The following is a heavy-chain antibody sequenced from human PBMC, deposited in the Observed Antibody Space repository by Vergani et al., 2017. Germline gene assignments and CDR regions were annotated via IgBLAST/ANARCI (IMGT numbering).Heavy chain of an antibody. D-gene: IGHD4-17*01. J-gene: IGHJ6*02. CDR3: ARSTVTTYYYSGMDV. CDR2: ISSSSSNI. V-gene: IGHV3-21*01. Sequence: EVQLVESGGGLVKPGGSLRLSCAASGFTFSSYSMNWVRQAPGKGLEWVSCISSSSSNIYYADTVKGRFTISRDNAKNPLYLQMNSLRAEETAVYYCARSTVTTYYYSGMDVWGQGTTVTVSS. CDR1: GFTFSSYS.